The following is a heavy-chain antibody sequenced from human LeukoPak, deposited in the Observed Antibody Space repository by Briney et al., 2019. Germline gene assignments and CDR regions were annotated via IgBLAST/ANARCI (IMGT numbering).Heavy chain of an antibody. V-gene: IGHV3-66*01. CDR1: GFTFSSNY. Sequence: GGSLRLSCAASGFTFSSNYMSWVRQAPGKGLEWVSVIYSGGSTYYADSVKGRFTISRDNAKNSLYLQMNSLRAEDTAVYYCARDSRVTIDYWGQGTLVTVSS. D-gene: IGHD2-2*01. J-gene: IGHJ4*02. CDR3: ARDSRVTIDY. CDR2: IYSGGST.